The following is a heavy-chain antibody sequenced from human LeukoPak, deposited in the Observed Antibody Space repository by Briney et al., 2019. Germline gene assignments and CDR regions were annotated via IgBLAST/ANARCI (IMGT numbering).Heavy chain of an antibody. V-gene: IGHV3-23*01. J-gene: IGHJ4*02. CDR2: INVRGGDT. CDR1: GFTFSTYS. CDR3: AKSYCTYDVCYIANFDY. D-gene: IGHD2-8*01. Sequence: GGSLRLSCAAPGFTFSTYSLSWVRQAPGKGLNWVSAINVRGGDTYYADSVKGRFTISRDNSKNTVYLQMNSLRAEDTAVYYCAKSYCTYDVCYIANFDYWGQGTLVTVSS.